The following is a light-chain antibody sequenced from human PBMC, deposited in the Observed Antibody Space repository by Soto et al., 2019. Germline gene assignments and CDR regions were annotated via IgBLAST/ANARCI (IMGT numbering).Light chain of an antibody. V-gene: IGKV1-6*01. CDR2: ASF. J-gene: IGKJ4*01. CDR1: QDIKKD. Sequence: AIQMTQSPSSLSASVGDRVTITCRASQDIKKDLGWYQQKPGKAPKLLIYASFTLQSGVPSRFSGSGYDTDFTLTISSLQPEDSATYFCQQDYSYPLTFGGGTKVEVK. CDR3: QQDYSYPLT.